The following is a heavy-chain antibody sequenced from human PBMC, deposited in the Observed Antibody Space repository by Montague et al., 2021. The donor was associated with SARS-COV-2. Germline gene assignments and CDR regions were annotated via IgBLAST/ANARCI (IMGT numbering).Heavy chain of an antibody. CDR3: ARPLTLYYHGQRSYSNYFDP. D-gene: IGHD3-10*01. J-gene: IGHJ4*02. V-gene: IGHV4-39*01. CDR1: GGSISSSSYY. Sequence: SETLSLTCTVSGGSISSSSYYWCWIRQPPGKGLEWIGSIYYSGSTYYNPSLKSRVTISVDTSKNQFSLKLNSVTAADTAVYYCARPLTLYYHGQRSYSNYFDPWGQGTLVTVSS. CDR2: IYYSGST.